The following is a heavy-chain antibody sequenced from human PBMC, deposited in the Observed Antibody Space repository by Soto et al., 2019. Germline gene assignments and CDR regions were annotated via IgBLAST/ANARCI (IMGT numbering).Heavy chain of an antibody. CDR2: ISGGGGGT. CDR3: TKGSHYDILTAYHAFDF. CDR1: GFTFSNYG. Sequence: GGSLRLSCAASGFTFSNYGLNWVRHAPGKGLEWVSGISGGGGGTHYTDSVKGRFTISRDNSKNTVFLQMNSLRAEDTAVYFCTKGSHYDILTAYHAFDFWGRGTLVTVSS. V-gene: IGHV3-23*01. J-gene: IGHJ4*02. D-gene: IGHD3-9*01.